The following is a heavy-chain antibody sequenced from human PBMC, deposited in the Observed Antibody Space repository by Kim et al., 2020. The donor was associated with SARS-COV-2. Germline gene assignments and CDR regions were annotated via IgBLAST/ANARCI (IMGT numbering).Heavy chain of an antibody. Sequence: AQKFKGRVKLSADGSTSTAYMELSSLRSEDTAVYYCARCGEVGGVDYWGQGTLVTVSS. D-gene: IGHD1-26*01. V-gene: IGHV1-69*01. CDR3: ARCGEVGGVDY. J-gene: IGHJ4*02.